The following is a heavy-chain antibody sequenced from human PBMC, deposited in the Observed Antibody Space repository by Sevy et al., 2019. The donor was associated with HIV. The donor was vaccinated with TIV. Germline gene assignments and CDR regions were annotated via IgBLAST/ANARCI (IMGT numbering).Heavy chain of an antibody. CDR3: PRAVRTYGDYVTYFDY. V-gene: IGHV4-31*03. Sequence: SETLSLTCTVSGGSISSGGYYWSWIRQHPGKGLEWIGYIYYSGSTYYNPSLKSRVTISVDTSKNQFSLKLSSVTAADTAVYYWPRAVRTYGDYVTYFDYWGQGTLVTVSS. CDR1: GGSISSGGYY. CDR2: IYYSGST. J-gene: IGHJ4*02. D-gene: IGHD4-17*01.